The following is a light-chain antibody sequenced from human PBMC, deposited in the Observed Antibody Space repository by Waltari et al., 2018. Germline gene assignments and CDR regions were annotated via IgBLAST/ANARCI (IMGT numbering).Light chain of an antibody. CDR2: DVS. CDR1: SSDVGGYNY. J-gene: IGLJ3*02. Sequence: QSALTQPASVSGSPGQSITISCTGTSSDVGGYNYVCWFQQHPGRAPKLIIYDVSNRPAGVSTRLSGSKSANTASLTISGLQTEDEADYYCTSYTSAASWVFGAGTKLTVV. CDR3: TSYTSAASWV. V-gene: IGLV2-14*03.